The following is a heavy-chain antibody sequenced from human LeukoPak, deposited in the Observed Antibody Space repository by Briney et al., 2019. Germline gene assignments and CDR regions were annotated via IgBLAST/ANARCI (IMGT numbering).Heavy chain of an antibody. J-gene: IGHJ4*02. D-gene: IGHD2-8*02. CDR1: GFTFSSNA. CDR3: ATYRRVLLPFES. CDR2: IFPSGGEI. V-gene: IGHV3-23*01. Sequence: PGGSLRLSCAASGFTFSSNAMTWVRQAPGKGLEWVSSIFPSGGEIHYADSVRGRFTISRDNSKSTLSLQMNSLRAEDTAIYYCATYRRVLLPFESWGQGTLVTVSS.